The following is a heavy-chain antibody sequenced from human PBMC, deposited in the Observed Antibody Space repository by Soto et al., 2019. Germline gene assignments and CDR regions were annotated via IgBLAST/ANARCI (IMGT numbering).Heavy chain of an antibody. V-gene: IGHV1-46*01. CDR1: GNSFTTYY. CDR3: ASLYHYDSSGYYDY. Sequence: ASVKVSCKASGNSFTTYYMPWVRQAPGQGLEWMGLINPSGGRTTYAQKFQGRVTMTRDTSTSTFHMELCSLRSEDTAVYYCASLYHYDSSGYYDYWGQGTLVTVSS. D-gene: IGHD3-22*01. CDR2: INPSGGRT. J-gene: IGHJ4*02.